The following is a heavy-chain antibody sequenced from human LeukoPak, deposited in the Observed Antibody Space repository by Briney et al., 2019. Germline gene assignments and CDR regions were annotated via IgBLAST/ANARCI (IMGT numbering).Heavy chain of an antibody. D-gene: IGHD6-19*01. CDR3: ARGLRWLAMDV. Sequence: ASVKVSCKASGGTFSSYAISWVRQAPGQGLEWMGWMNPNSGNTGYAQKFQGRVTITRNTSISTAYMELSSLRSEDTAVYYCARGLRWLAMDVWGKGTTVTVSS. CDR2: MNPNSGNT. CDR1: GGTFSSYA. J-gene: IGHJ6*03. V-gene: IGHV1-8*03.